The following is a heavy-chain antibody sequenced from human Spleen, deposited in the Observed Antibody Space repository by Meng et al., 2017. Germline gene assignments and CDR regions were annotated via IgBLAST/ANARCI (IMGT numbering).Heavy chain of an antibody. Sequence: QVQLRAWGAGLLKHSETLALTCVVSGGSFSDYYWSWIRQPPGKGLEWIWEINHSGSTNYNPSLESRATISVDTSQNNLSLKLSSVTAADSAVYYCARGPTTMAHDFDYWGQGTLVTVSS. D-gene: IGHD4-11*01. CDR1: GGSFSDYY. CDR3: ARGPTTMAHDFDY. V-gene: IGHV4-34*01. J-gene: IGHJ4*02. CDR2: INHSGST.